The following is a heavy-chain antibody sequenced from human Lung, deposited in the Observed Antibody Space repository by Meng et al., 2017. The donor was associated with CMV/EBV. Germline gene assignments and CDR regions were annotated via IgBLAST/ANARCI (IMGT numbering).Heavy chain of an antibody. Sequence: SVKVSXKASGGTFSSYTISWVRQAPGQGLEWMRRIIPILGIANYAQKFQGRVTITADKSTSTAYMELSSLRSEDTAVYYCARGSYYDSSVYYSTSDWFDPWGQGTLVTVSS. CDR1: GGTFSSYT. J-gene: IGHJ5*02. CDR3: ARGSYYDSSVYYSTSDWFDP. CDR2: IIPILGIA. D-gene: IGHD3-22*01. V-gene: IGHV1-69*02.